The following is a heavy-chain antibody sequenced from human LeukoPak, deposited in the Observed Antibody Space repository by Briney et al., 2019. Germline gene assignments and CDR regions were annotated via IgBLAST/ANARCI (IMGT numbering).Heavy chain of an antibody. CDR2: IYYSGST. V-gene: IGHV4-34*09. Sequence: SETLSLTCAVYGGSFSGYYWSWIRQSPGKGLEWIGYIYYSGSTYYNPSLKSRVTISVDTSKNQFSLKLSSVTAADTAVYYCASLYCSSTSCYTGFDYWGQGTLVTVSS. J-gene: IGHJ4*02. CDR1: GGSFSGYY. CDR3: ASLYCSSTSCYTGFDY. D-gene: IGHD2-2*01.